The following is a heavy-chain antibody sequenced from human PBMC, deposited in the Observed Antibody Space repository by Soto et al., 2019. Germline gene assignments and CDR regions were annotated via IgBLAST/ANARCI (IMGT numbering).Heavy chain of an antibody. Sequence: LRLSCAASGFTFSIDTMSWVRQAPGKGLEWVSVISGSGGSTYYADSVKGRFTISRDNSKNTLYVQMNSLRAEDTAVYYCAKGMGSGRSSGFDYWGQGTLVTV. CDR2: ISGSGGST. J-gene: IGHJ4*02. CDR1: GFTFSIDT. CDR3: AKGMGSGRSSGFDY. V-gene: IGHV3-23*01. D-gene: IGHD3-10*01.